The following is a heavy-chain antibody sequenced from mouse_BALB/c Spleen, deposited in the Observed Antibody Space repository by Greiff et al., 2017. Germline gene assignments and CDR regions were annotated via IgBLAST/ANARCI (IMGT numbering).Heavy chain of an antibody. CDR1: GYTFTSYW. CDR2: INPSTGYT. V-gene: IGHV1-7*01. CDR3: ARSEVRRGAWFAY. J-gene: IGHJ3*01. Sequence: VQLQQSGAELAKPGASVKMSCKASGYTFTSYWMHWVKQRPGQGLEWIGYINPSTGYTEYNQKFKDKATFTADKSSSTAYMQLSSLTSEDSAVYYCARSEVRRGAWFAYWGQGTLVTVSA. D-gene: IGHD2-14*01.